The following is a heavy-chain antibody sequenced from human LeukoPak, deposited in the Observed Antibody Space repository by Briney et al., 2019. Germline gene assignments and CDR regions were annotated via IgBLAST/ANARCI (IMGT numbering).Heavy chain of an antibody. V-gene: IGHV4-30-2*01. CDR1: GGSISSGGYS. Sequence: SETLSLTCAVSGGSISSGGYSWSWIRQPPGKGLEWIGYIYHSGSTYYNPSLKSRVTISVDRSKNQFSLKLSSVTAADTAVYYCARDDRRGAVILYRWDYWGQGTLVTVSS. CDR3: ARDDRRGAVILYRWDY. CDR2: IYHSGST. J-gene: IGHJ4*02. D-gene: IGHD2-2*02.